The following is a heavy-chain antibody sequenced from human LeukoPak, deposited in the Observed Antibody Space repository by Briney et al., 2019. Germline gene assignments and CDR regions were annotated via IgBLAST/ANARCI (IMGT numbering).Heavy chain of an antibody. D-gene: IGHD2-2*01. CDR2: IRYDGSNK. V-gene: IGHV3-30*02. J-gene: IGHJ6*02. CDR1: GFTFSSYG. Sequence: GGSLRLSCAASGFTFSSYGMHWVRQAPGKGLEWVAFIRYDGSNKYYADFVKGRFTISRDNSKNTLYLQMNSLRAEDTAVYYCAKVGHCSSTSCLYYYYGMDVWGQGTTVTVSS. CDR3: AKVGHCSSTSCLYYYYGMDV.